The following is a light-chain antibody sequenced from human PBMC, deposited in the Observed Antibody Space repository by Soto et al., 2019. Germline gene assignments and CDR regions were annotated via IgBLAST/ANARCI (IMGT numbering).Light chain of an antibody. J-gene: IGKJ1*01. V-gene: IGKV1-5*03. Sequence: DIQMTQSPSTLSASVGDRVTITCRASQRISTWLAWYQQKPGKAPKVLIYKASTLESGVPSRLSGSGSGTEFTLTISSLQPDDFATYYCQQYNSDWTFGQGPKVEIK. CDR1: QRISTW. CDR3: QQYNSDWT. CDR2: KAS.